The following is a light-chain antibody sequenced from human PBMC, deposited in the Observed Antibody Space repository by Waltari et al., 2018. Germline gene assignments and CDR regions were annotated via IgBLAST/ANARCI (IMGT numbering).Light chain of an antibody. Sequence: DIQMTQSTSSMSASGGDRVTSTCRASQYIDTYLNWYQQKSGKAPELLIYTASTLHSGVSSRFSGSGSGTDFTLTISSLQPEDFAVYYCQQYGSSRYTFGQGTKLEIK. CDR1: QYIDTY. J-gene: IGKJ2*01. CDR2: TAS. CDR3: QQYGSSRYT. V-gene: IGKV1-39*01.